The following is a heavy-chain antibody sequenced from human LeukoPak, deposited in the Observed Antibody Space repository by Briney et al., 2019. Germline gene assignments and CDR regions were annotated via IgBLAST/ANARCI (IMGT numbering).Heavy chain of an antibody. CDR2: ISGSGGST. J-gene: IGHJ4*02. D-gene: IGHD3-22*01. Sequence: GGSLRPSCSASGFTFSSYAMHWVRQAPGKGLEWVSAISGSGGSTYYAESVKGRFTISRDNSKNMLYLQMNSLRAEDTAVYYCAKTLGHSGYFSLWGQGTLVTVSS. V-gene: IGHV3-23*01. CDR3: AKTLGHSGYFSL. CDR1: GFTFSSYA.